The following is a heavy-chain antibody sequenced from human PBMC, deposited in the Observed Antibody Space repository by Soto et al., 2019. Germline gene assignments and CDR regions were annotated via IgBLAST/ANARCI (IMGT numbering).Heavy chain of an antibody. D-gene: IGHD2-15*01. CDR3: ARGDREDILVVVGARPGEYGIDI. CDR2: IWYDGSNK. V-gene: IGHV3-33*01. CDR1: GFTFSSYG. J-gene: IGHJ6*02. Sequence: PGGSLRLSCAASGFTFSSYGMHWVRQAPGKGLEWVAVIWYDGSNKYYADSVKGRFTISRDNSKNTLYLHMNSLRSEDTGVYYCARGDREDILVVVGARPGEYGIDIWGQGTTVTAP.